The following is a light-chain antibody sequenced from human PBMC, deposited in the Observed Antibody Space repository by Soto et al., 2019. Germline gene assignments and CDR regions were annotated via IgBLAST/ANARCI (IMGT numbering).Light chain of an antibody. J-gene: IGLJ2*01. Sequence: QAVVTQPASVSGSPGQSITISCTGANTDVENYKFVSWFQHHPGNAPKLIIFEVNKRPPGVSDRFSGSKSGNTASLTISGLQAEDEAVYSCCSYAGRDILFGGGTKLTVL. V-gene: IGLV2-23*02. CDR3: CSYAGRDIL. CDR2: EVN. CDR1: NTDVENYKF.